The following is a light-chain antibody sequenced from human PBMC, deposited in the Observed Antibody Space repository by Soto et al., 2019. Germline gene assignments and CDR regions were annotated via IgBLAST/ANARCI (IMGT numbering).Light chain of an antibody. Sequence: QSALTQPLSASGSPGQSVTISCTGTSNDVGDFNYVSWYQQHPGKVPKLLIYEVNKRPSGVPDRFSGSKSGDTASLTVSGLQADDEADYYCSSYVRDDYFVFRTVTKLTVL. CDR2: EVN. V-gene: IGLV2-8*01. J-gene: IGLJ1*01. CDR1: SNDVGDFNY. CDR3: SSYVRDDYFV.